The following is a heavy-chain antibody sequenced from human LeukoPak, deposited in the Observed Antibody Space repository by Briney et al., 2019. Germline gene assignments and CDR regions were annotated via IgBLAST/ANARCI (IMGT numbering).Heavy chain of an antibody. CDR2: IYHSGST. V-gene: IGHV4-34*01. CDR1: GGSFSGYY. D-gene: IGHD2-21*02. Sequence: SETLSLTCAVYGGSFSGYYWGWIRQPPGKGLEWIGNIYHSGSTYYNPSLKSRVTISVDTSKNQFSLKLSSVTAADTAVYYCARAYRRIGGGDCYAFDIWGQGTMVTVSS. CDR3: ARAYRRIGGGDCYAFDI. J-gene: IGHJ3*02.